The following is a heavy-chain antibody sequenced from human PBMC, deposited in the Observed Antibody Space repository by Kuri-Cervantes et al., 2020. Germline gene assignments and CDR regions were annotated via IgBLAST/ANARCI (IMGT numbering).Heavy chain of an antibody. J-gene: IGHJ5*02. V-gene: IGHV4-39*07. D-gene: IGHD7-27*01. CDR1: GGSISSSSYY. CDR3: ARGGILGWFDP. Sequence: SETLSLTCTVSGGSISSSSYYWGWIRQPPGKGLEWIGSIYYSGSTYYNPSLKSRVTISVDTSKNQFSLKLSSVTAADTATYYCARGGILGWFDPWGQGTLVTVSS. CDR2: IYYSGST.